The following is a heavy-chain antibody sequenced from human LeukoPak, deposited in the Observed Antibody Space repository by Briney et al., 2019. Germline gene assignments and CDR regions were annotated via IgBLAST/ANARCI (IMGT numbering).Heavy chain of an antibody. V-gene: IGHV4-59*12. J-gene: IGHJ4*02. CDR2: IYYSGST. CDR3: ARGSRKVHGGRIDY. CDR1: GGSISSYY. Sequence: SETLSLTCTVSGGSISSYYWSWIRQPPGKGLEWIGYIYYSGSTNYNPSLKSRVTISVDTSKNQFSLKLSSVTAADTAVYYCARGSRKVHGGRIDYWGQGTLVTVSS. D-gene: IGHD4-23*01.